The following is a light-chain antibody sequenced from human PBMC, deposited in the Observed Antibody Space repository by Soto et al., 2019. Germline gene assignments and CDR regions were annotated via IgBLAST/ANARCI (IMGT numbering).Light chain of an antibody. J-gene: IGKJ2*02. CDR1: QSVSSN. V-gene: IGKV3-15*01. CDR2: DTS. CDR3: QQYNNWPPCT. Sequence: EIVLTQSPGTLSLSPGERAILSCRASQSVSSNYLAWYRQRPGQAPRLLIYDTSARATGVPARFSGSGSGTEFTLTISSLQSEDFAVYYCQQYNNWPPCTFGQGTKVDIK.